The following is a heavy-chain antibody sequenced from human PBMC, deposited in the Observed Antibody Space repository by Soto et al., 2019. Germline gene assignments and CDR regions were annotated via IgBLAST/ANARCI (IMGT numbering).Heavy chain of an antibody. CDR1: GGTFSSYA. V-gene: IGHV1-69*13. J-gene: IGHJ1*01. D-gene: IGHD1-1*01. CDR2: IIPIFGTA. CDR3: AIESVVATTNDIYT. Sequence: SVKVSCKASGGTFSSYAISWVRQAPGQGLEWMGGIIPIFGTANYAQKFQGRVAITADESTSTAYMELSSLRSEDTAVYYCAIESVVATTNDIYTCGLDTLLTISS.